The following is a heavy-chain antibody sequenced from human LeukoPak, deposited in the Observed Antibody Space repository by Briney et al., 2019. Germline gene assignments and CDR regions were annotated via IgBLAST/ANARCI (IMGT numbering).Heavy chain of an antibody. Sequence: PVASVKVSCRASGFIFTNYDLNWVRQAAGQGFEWMGWMNPITGSTGYARQFQGRVTMTRDISTSTAYVELTSLRSDDTAVYYCVRDGEGVAIGVNFWFDPWGQGTLVTVSS. J-gene: IGHJ5*02. CDR3: VRDGEGVAIGVNFWFDP. D-gene: IGHD3-10*01. CDR1: GFIFTNYD. V-gene: IGHV1-8*01. CDR2: MNPITGST.